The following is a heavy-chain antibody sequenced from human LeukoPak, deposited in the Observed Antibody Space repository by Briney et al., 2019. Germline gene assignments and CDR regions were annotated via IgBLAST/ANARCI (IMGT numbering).Heavy chain of an antibody. Sequence: PSETLSLTCAVHGGPLSGYYWSWTRQPPGKGLEWIGEINLGGSSNYNPSLKNRVTMSVDTSKNQFSLKVRSVTAADTAVYYCARVPVTANWFDPWGQGTLVTVSS. J-gene: IGHJ5*02. D-gene: IGHD4-11*01. CDR3: ARVPVTANWFDP. V-gene: IGHV4-34*01. CDR1: GGPLSGYY. CDR2: INLGGSS.